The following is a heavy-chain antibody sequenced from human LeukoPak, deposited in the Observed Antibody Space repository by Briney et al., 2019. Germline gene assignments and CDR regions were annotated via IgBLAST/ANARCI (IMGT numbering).Heavy chain of an antibody. CDR1: GYRFTSYW. D-gene: IGHD3-10*01. CDR3: ARPGALLWFGEPLDYFDY. CDR2: IYPGDSDT. Sequence: PGESLKISCKGSGYRFTSYWIGLVRPMPGKGLEWVGIIYPGDSDTRYSPSFQGQVTISADKSISTAYLQWSSLKASDTAMYYCARPGALLWFGEPLDYFDYWGQGTLVTVSS. J-gene: IGHJ4*02. V-gene: IGHV5-51*01.